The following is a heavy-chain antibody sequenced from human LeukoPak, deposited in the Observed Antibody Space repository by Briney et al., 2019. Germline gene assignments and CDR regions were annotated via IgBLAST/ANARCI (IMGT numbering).Heavy chain of an antibody. Sequence: GGSLRLSCAASGFTFSAYAMTCVRQAPGKGLEWVSIIRGNGGGTCYADSVKGRFNIFRDNSENTLYLQMNSLRVDDTAVYYCARVGQYYDFWSGFDFWGQGALVIVSS. CDR1: GFTFSAYA. J-gene: IGHJ4*02. CDR3: ARVGQYYDFWSGFDF. D-gene: IGHD3-3*01. V-gene: IGHV3-23*01. CDR2: IRGNGGGT.